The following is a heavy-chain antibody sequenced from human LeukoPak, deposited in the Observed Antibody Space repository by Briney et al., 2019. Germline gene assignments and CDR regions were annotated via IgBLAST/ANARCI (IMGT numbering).Heavy chain of an antibody. Sequence: SETLSLTCTVSGGSISSYYWSWIRQPPGKGLEWIGYIYYSGSTNYNPSLKSRVTMSVDTSKNQFSLKLSSVTAADTAVYYCARGVGSSGWKKLTYYYGMDVWGQGTTVTVSS. V-gene: IGHV4-59*01. CDR3: ARGVGSSGWKKLTYYYGMDV. CDR1: GGSISSYY. D-gene: IGHD6-19*01. J-gene: IGHJ6*02. CDR2: IYYSGST.